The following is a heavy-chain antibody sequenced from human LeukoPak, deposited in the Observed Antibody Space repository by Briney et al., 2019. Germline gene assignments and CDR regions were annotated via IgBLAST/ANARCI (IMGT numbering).Heavy chain of an antibody. D-gene: IGHD3-10*01. V-gene: IGHV3-21*01. CDR3: ARDGYHYYGSGTYFGYYYMDV. CDR2: ISSSSSSYI. CDR1: GFTFSDFT. J-gene: IGHJ6*03. Sequence: GGSLRLSCAASGFTFSDFTMHWVRQAPGKGLEWVSCISSSSSSYIYYADSVRGRFTISRDNAKNSLYLQMNSLRAEDTAVYYCARDGYHYYGSGTYFGYYYMDVWGKGTTVAISS.